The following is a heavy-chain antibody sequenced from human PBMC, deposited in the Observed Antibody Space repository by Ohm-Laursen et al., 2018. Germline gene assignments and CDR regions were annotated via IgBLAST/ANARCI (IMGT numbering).Heavy chain of an antibody. D-gene: IGHD2/OR15-2a*01. J-gene: IGHJ4*02. V-gene: IGHV3-9*01. Sequence: SLRLSCAASGFTFGDYGLHWVRQAPGKGLEWVSVISWNSGRIAYADSVKGRFTVSRDNSKNTLYLQINSLRVEDTAVYYCARNFNTPSGHWGQGTLVTVSS. CDR3: ARNFNTPSGH. CDR2: ISWNSGRI. CDR1: GFTFGDYG.